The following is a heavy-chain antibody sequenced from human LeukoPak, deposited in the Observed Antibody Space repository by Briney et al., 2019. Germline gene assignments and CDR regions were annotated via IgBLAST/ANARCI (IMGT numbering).Heavy chain of an antibody. CDR3: ARAGGYCGRIICPYYFDY. CDR2: MNPNSGNT. CDR1: GYTFTSYD. Sequence: GASVKVSCKASGYTFTSYDINWVRQATGQGLEWMGWMNPNSGNTGYAQKFQGRVAMTRNTSISTAYMELSSLRSEDTAVYYCARAGGYCGRIICPYYFDYWGQGSLVAVSS. J-gene: IGHJ4*02. D-gene: IGHD2-2*01. V-gene: IGHV1-8*01.